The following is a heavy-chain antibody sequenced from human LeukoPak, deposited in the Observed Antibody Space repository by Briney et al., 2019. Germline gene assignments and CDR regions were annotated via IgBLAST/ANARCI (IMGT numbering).Heavy chain of an antibody. CDR2: INHSGST. D-gene: IGHD3-10*01. CDR1: GGSFSGYY. J-gene: IGHJ3*02. CDR3: ARHILLWFGEIHFDI. V-gene: IGHV4-34*01. Sequence: SETLSLTCAVYGGSFSGYYWSWIRQPPGKGLEWIGEINHSGSTNYNPSLKSRVTISVDTSKNQFSLKLSSVTAADTAVYYCARHILLWFGEIHFDIWGQGTMVTVSS.